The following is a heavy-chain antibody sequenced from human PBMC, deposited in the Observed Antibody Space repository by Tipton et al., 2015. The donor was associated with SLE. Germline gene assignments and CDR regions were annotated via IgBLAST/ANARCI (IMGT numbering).Heavy chain of an antibody. CDR2: IYYSGSP. CDR1: GGSISSDS. Sequence: TLSLTCTVSGGSISSDSWNWIRQPPGKGLEWIGYIYYSGSPNYNPSLKSRPTISVDMSKNQISLKLSSVTAADTAVYYCARGVYDFLTGPKRFDPWGQGTLVTVSS. J-gene: IGHJ5*02. CDR3: ARGVYDFLTGPKRFDP. V-gene: IGHV4-59*01. D-gene: IGHD3-9*01.